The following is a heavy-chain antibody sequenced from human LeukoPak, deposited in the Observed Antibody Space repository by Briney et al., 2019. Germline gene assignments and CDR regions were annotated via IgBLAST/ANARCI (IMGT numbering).Heavy chain of an antibody. CDR3: ARVETYCSGGDCYSRWVDY. V-gene: IGHV1-2*02. Sequence: ASVKVSCKASGYTFTGHYMHWVRQAPGQGLEWMGWINPNSGGANYAQKFQGRVTMTRDTSISTAYMELSRLTSDDTAVYYCARVETYCSGGDCYSRWVDYWGQGTLVTVSS. CDR1: GYTFTGHY. D-gene: IGHD2-15*01. J-gene: IGHJ4*02. CDR2: INPNSGGA.